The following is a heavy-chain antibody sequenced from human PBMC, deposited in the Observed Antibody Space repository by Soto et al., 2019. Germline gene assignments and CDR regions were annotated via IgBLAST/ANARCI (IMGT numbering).Heavy chain of an antibody. CDR3: SWEEPGGNWFYP. CDR2: IYYSGST. D-gene: IGHD1-26*01. V-gene: IGHV4-39*01. J-gene: IGHJ5*02. Sequence: SETLSLTCTVSGGSISSSSYYWGWIRQPPGKGLEWTGSIYYSGSTYYNPSLKSRVTISVDTSKNQFSLKLSSVTAADTAVYYCSWEEPGGNWFYPCGQRTPVTVSA. CDR1: GGSISSSSYY.